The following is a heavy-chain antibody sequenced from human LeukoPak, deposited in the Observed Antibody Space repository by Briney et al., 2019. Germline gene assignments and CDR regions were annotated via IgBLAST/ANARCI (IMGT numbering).Heavy chain of an antibody. CDR3: ARVSGSSSSRGFFGY. J-gene: IGHJ4*02. V-gene: IGHV1-18*01. D-gene: IGHD6-6*01. Sequence: GASVKVSCKASGYTFTSYGISWVRQAPGQGLEWMGWISAYNGNTNYAQKLQGRVTMTTDTSTSTAYMELRSLRSDDTAVYYCARVSGSSSSRGFFGYWGQGTLVTVSS. CDR2: ISAYNGNT. CDR1: GYTFTSYG.